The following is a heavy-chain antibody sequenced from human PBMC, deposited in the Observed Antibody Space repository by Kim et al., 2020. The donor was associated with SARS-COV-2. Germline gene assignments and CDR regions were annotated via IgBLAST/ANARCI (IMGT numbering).Heavy chain of an antibody. V-gene: IGHV4-61*01. J-gene: IGHJ6*02. Sequence: SETLSLTCTVSGGSVSSGSYYWSWIRQPPGKGLEWIGYIYYSGSTNYNPSLKSRVTISVDTSKNQFSLKLSSVTAADTAVYYCAREAAVAGYYYYYGMDVWGQGTTVTVSS. CDR3: AREAAVAGYYYYYGMDV. D-gene: IGHD6-19*01. CDR2: IYYSGST. CDR1: GGSVSSGSYY.